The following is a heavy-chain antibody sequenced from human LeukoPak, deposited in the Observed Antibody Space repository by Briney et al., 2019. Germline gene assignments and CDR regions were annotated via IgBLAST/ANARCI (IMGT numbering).Heavy chain of an antibody. CDR2: IIPILGIA. V-gene: IGHV1-69*04. CDR3: ARAGRAYCSGGSCPSPEYFQH. D-gene: IGHD2-15*01. J-gene: IGHJ1*01. CDR1: GGTFSSYA. Sequence: GASVKVPCKASGGTFSSYAISWVRQAPGQGLEWMGRIIPILGIANYAQKFQGRVTITADKSTSAAYMELSSLRSEDTAVYYCARAGRAYCSGGSCPSPEYFQHWGQGTLVTVSS.